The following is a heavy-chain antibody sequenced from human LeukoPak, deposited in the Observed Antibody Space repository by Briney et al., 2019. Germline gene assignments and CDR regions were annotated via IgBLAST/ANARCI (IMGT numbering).Heavy chain of an antibody. CDR2: ITPKSGAT. CDR3: ARGGNIYGSGRDFFDY. Sequence: ASVKVSCTTSGYTFTDNYMHWVRHAPGQGLEWMGWITPKSGATTYSQKFQGRVTMTRDTSINTAYMELSSLRSDDTAVYYCARGGNIYGSGRDFFDYWGQGTRVTVSS. CDR1: GYTFTDNY. J-gene: IGHJ4*02. V-gene: IGHV1-2*02. D-gene: IGHD3-10*01.